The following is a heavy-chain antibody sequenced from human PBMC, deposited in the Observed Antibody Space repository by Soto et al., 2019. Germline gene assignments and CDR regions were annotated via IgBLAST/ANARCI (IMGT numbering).Heavy chain of an antibody. CDR3: ARDHYYYSSEGNWFDP. CDR2: IKQDGSEK. V-gene: IGHV3-7*01. CDR1: GFTFSSYW. D-gene: IGHD3-22*01. Sequence: GGSLRLSCAASGFTFSSYWMSWVRQAPGKGLEWVANIKQDGSEKYYVDSVKGRFTISRDNAKNSLYLQMNSLRAEDTAVYYCARDHYYYSSEGNWFDPWGQGTLVTVSS. J-gene: IGHJ5*02.